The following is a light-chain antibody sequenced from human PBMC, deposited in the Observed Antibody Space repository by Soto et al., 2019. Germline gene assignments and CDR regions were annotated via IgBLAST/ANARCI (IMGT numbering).Light chain of an antibody. CDR1: QSVDTTF. CDR2: GAS. J-gene: IGKJ1*01. Sequence: EIVLTQSPGSLSLSPGQRATLSCRASQSVDTTFFAWYQKKPGPAPRLLIYGASKRATGIPDRFSGSGSGTDFTLIISRLEAEDFAVYYCQQYMSSVTFGQGTKVEIK. V-gene: IGKV3-20*01. CDR3: QQYMSSVT.